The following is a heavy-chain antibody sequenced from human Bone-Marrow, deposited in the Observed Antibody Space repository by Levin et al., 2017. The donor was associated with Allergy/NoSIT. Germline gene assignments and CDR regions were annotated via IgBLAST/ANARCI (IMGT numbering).Heavy chain of an antibody. CDR3: ARDTDSTSSRHFDY. CDR1: GFTVSTNY. D-gene: IGHD6-6*01. Sequence: GESLKISCAVSGFTVSTNYMTWVRQAPGKGLEWVSVIYRVGTTYYADSVKGRFTISRDNSKNTLFLQMNSLRAEDTAVYYCARDTDSTSSRHFDYWGQGTLVTVSS. CDR2: IYRVGTT. V-gene: IGHV3-53*01. J-gene: IGHJ4*02.